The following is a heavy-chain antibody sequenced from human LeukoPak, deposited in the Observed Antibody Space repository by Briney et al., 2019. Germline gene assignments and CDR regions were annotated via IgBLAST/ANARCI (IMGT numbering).Heavy chain of an antibody. J-gene: IGHJ4*02. CDR2: IYHSGST. D-gene: IGHD2-2*02. Sequence: PSETLSLTCAVSGYSISSGYYWGWIRQPPGKGLEWIGSIYHSGSTYYNPSLKSRVTISVDTSKNQFSLKLSSVTAADTAVYYCARHKPAAIRRYFDYWGQGTLVTVSS. CDR3: ARHKPAAIRRYFDY. V-gene: IGHV4-38-2*01. CDR1: GYSISSGYY.